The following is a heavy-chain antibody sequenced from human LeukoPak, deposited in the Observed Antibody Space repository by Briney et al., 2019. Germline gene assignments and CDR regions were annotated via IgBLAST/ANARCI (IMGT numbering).Heavy chain of an antibody. D-gene: IGHD3-3*01. J-gene: IGHJ4*02. CDR1: GFSLSAYW. CDR3: AKGRVADY. CDR2: ISGSGDNT. V-gene: IGHV3-23*01. Sequence: GGSLRLSCAASGFSLSAYWMTWVRQAPGKGLEWVSAISGSGDNTYYADSVKGRFTISRDNSRNTLFLQMNSLRVEDTAVYYCAKGRVADYWGQGTLVTVSS.